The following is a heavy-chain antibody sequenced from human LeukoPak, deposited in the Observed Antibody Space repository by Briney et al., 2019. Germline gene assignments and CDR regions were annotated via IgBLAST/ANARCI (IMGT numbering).Heavy chain of an antibody. J-gene: IGHJ1*01. Sequence: GGSLRLSCAASGFTFSSYGMHWVRQAPGKGLEWVAVISYDGSNKYYADSVKGRFTISRDDSKNTLYLQMNSLRAEDTAVYYCAKSRWELLRVVYFQHWGQGTLVTVSS. CDR1: GFTFSSYG. CDR3: AKSRWELLRVVYFQH. CDR2: ISYDGSNK. D-gene: IGHD1-26*01. V-gene: IGHV3-30*18.